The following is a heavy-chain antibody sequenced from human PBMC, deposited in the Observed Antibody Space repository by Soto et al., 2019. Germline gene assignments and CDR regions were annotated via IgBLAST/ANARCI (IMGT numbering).Heavy chain of an antibody. CDR3: ARGDYHDSSGPFSDAFDT. CDR2: IYYSGNT. J-gene: IGHJ3*02. D-gene: IGHD3-22*01. CDR1: GGSISSSSYY. Sequence: SETLSLTCTVSGGSISSSSYYWGWIRQPPGKGLEWIGSIYYSGNTYYNPSLKSRVTISVDTAKNQFSLKLSSVTAADTAVYYCARGDYHDSSGPFSDAFDTWGQGTMVTVS. V-gene: IGHV4-39*01.